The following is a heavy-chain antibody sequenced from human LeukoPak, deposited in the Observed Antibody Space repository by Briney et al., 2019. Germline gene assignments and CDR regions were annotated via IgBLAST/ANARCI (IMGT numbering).Heavy chain of an antibody. CDR2: ISTSGSTI. V-gene: IGHV3-11*04. CDR1: GFTFSDYY. J-gene: IGHJ4*02. Sequence: GGSLRLSCAASGFTFSDYYMSWIRQAPGKGLEWVSYISTSGSTIYYADSVKGRFTISRDNAKNSLYLQMNSLRAEDTAVYYCARAIETTWIQLWQSVGYWGQGTLVTVPS. D-gene: IGHD5-18*01. CDR3: ARAIETTWIQLWQSVGY.